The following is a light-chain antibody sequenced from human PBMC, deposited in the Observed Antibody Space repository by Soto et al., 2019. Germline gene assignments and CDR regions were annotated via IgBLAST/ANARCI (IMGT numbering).Light chain of an antibody. J-gene: IGLJ1*01. V-gene: IGLV2-14*01. Sequence: QSALTQPASVSGSPGQSITISCTGTSSDVGSYNYVSWYQQHPGKAPKLMIYEVSNRPSGISSRFSGSKSGNTASLTISGLQTEDEAYYYCSSDTSSSTLFGTGTKLTVL. CDR3: SSDTSSSTL. CDR1: SSDVGSYNY. CDR2: EVS.